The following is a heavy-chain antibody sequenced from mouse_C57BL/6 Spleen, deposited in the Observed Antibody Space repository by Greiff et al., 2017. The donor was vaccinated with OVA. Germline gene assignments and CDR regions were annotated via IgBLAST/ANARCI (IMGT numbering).Heavy chain of an antibody. CDR3: ARSNLFDY. J-gene: IGHJ2*01. V-gene: IGHV3-6*01. CDR1: GYSITSGYY. CDR2: ISYDGSN. Sequence: EVQVVESGPGLVKPSQSLSLTCSVTGYSITSGYYWNWIRQFPGNKLEWMGYISYDGSNNYNPSLKNRISITRDTSKNQFFLKLNSVTTEDTATYYCARSNLFDYWGQGTTLTVSS. D-gene: IGHD2-5*01.